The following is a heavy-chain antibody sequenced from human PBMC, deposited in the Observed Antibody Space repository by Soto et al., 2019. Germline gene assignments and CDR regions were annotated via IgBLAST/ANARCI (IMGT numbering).Heavy chain of an antibody. CDR1: GFTFGSYA. V-gene: IGHV3-23*01. D-gene: IGHD6-13*01. J-gene: IGHJ4*02. CDR2: ISGSGGST. CDR3: ASRSTYSSSTDRRDY. Sequence: GGSLRLSCAASGFTFGSYARSWVRQAPGKGLEWVSAISGSGGSTYYADSVKGRFTISRDNSKNTLYLQMNSLRAEDTAVYYCASRSTYSSSTDRRDYWGQGTLVTVSS.